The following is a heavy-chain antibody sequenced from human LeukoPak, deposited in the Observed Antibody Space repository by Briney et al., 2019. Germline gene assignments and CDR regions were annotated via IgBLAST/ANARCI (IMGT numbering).Heavy chain of an antibody. V-gene: IGHV4-59*01. CDR1: GGSNSSYY. Sequence: SETLSLTCTFSGGSNSSYYWRWIRQPPGKGLAWIGYIYYSGSTNYIPSLKRRVTISVDTSKTQFSLKLSSVTAADTAVYYCARDRIDYYGSGSYYTSIFDYWGQGTLVTVSS. D-gene: IGHD3-10*01. CDR2: IYYSGST. J-gene: IGHJ4*02. CDR3: ARDRIDYYGSGSYYTSIFDY.